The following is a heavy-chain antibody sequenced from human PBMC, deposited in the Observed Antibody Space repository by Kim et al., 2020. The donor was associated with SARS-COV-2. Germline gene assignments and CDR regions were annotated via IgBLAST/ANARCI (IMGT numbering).Heavy chain of an antibody. CDR3: ATSLSSRAWHLSSGTFDL. J-gene: IGHJ3*01. D-gene: IGHD6-6*01. CDR2: IYRDGFT. V-gene: IGHV3-66*01. CDR1: GFIVSNVY. Sequence: GGSLRLSCATSGFIVSNVYMNWVRQAPGKGLEWVSVIYRDGFTYYADSVKGRFTISSDSSENTLFLQLNSLSADDTSLYYFATSLSSRAWHLSSGTFDL.